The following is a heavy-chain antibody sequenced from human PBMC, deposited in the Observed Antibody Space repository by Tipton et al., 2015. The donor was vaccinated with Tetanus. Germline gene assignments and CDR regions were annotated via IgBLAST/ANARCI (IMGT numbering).Heavy chain of an antibody. J-gene: IGHJ4*02. V-gene: IGHV4-31*03. CDR1: GASMSSSSYY. D-gene: IGHD3-22*01. CDR3: ARDSYYSSRWSFADY. Sequence: TLSLTCNVSGASMSSSSYYWDWIRQHPGKGLEWIGYIYFTGTTYYNPSLESRLTISIDTSKNQFSLELTSVTAADTAVYYCARDSYYSSRWSFADYWGQGTLVTVSS. CDR2: IYFTGTT.